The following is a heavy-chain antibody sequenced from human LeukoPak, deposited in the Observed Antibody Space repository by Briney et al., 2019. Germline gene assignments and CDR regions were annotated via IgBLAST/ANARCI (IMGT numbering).Heavy chain of an antibody. CDR1: GFTFSSYW. J-gene: IGHJ6*02. CDR2: ISYDGSNK. D-gene: IGHD4-4*01. Sequence: QPGGSLRLSCAASGFTFSSYWMSWVRQAPGKGLEWVAVISYDGSNKCYADSVKGRFTISRDNSKNTLYLQMNSLRAEDTAVYYCARDPVTPPYYYGMDVWGQGTTVTVSS. V-gene: IGHV3-30-3*01. CDR3: ARDPVTPPYYYGMDV.